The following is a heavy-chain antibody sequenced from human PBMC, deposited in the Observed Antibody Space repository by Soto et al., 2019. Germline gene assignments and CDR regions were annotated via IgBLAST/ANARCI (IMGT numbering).Heavy chain of an antibody. D-gene: IGHD1-26*01. CDR3: ARWVGATSFDY. CDR2: IYYSGST. V-gene: IGHV4-31*03. CDR1: GGSISSGGYY. J-gene: IGHJ4*02. Sequence: QVQLQESGPGLVKPSQTLSLTCTVSGGSISSGGYYWSWIRQHPGKGLEWIGYIYYSGSTYYNPSLTSRVTISGDTSTHQFSLKLSYVTAADTAVYYCARWVGATSFDYWGQGTLVTVSS.